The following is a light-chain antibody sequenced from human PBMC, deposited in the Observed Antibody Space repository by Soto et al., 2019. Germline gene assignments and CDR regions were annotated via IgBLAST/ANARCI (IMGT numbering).Light chain of an antibody. V-gene: IGKV3-11*01. J-gene: IGKJ2*01. CDR1: QCVSSY. CDR2: DAA. CDR3: HQRSNRSRYT. Sequence: FVLPQSPTTVSLSPVERATLSCRATQCVSSYLAWYQQKPGQAPRNLMNDAANSSNSSPARLMGSGAGTDLTLTISSREPEDFSVYYYHQRSNRSRYTFGQGTKVDIK.